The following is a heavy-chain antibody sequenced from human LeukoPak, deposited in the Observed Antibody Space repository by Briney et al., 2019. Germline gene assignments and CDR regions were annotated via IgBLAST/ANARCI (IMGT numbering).Heavy chain of an antibody. CDR2: FHSDGNST. V-gene: IGHV3-74*01. J-gene: IGHJ4*02. Sequence: GGSLRLSCAASGFSCSTYWMHWVRQPPGKGLVWVSRFHSDGNSTSYADSVKGRFTISRDNAKNTLYLQMNSLRAEDTAVYFCARETDDSSGYYYDYWGQGTLVTVSS. CDR3: ARETDDSSGYYYDY. D-gene: IGHD3-22*01. CDR1: GFSCSTYW.